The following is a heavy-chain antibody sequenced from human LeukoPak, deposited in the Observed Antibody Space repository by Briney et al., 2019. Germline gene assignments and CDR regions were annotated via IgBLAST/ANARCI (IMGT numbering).Heavy chain of an antibody. V-gene: IGHV3-21*01. D-gene: IGHD2-15*01. CDR1: GFTFSSYS. J-gene: IGHJ3*02. CDR3: ARVGSLDAFDI. Sequence: GGSLRLSCAASGFTFSSYSMNWVRQAPGKGLEWVSSISSSSSYIYYADSVKGRFTISRDNAKNSLYMQMNSLRAEDTAVYYCARVGSLDAFDIWGQGTMVTVSS. CDR2: ISSSSSYI.